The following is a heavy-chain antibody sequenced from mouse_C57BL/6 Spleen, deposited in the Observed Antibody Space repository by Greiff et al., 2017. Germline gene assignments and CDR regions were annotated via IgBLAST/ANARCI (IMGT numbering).Heavy chain of an antibody. CDR3: ARSVYDYGWFAY. V-gene: IGHV1-55*01. J-gene: IGHJ3*01. CDR1: GYTFTSYW. CDR2: IYPGSGST. D-gene: IGHD2-4*01. Sequence: VQLQQPGAELVKPGASVKMSCKASGYTFTSYWITWVKQRHGQGLEWIGDIYPGSGSTNYNEKFKGKATLTVDTSSSTAYLQLSSLTSDDSAVYYCARSVYDYGWFAYWGQGTLVTVSA.